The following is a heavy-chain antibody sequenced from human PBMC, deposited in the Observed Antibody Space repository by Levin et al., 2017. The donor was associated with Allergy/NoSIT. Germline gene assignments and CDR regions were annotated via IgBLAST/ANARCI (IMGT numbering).Heavy chain of an antibody. CDR1: GFTVSSNY. CDR3: ARGYLIDY. CDR2: IYSGGST. Sequence: ETLSLTCAASGFTVSSNYMSWVRQAPGEGLQWVSVIYSGGSTYYADSVKGRFTISRDNSKNTLYLQMNSLRAEDTAVYYCARGYLIDYWGQGTLVTVSS. D-gene: IGHD1-26*01. V-gene: IGHV3-53*01. J-gene: IGHJ4*02.